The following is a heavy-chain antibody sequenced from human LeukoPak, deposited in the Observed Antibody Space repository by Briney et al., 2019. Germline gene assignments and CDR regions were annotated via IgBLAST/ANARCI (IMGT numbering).Heavy chain of an antibody. J-gene: IGHJ4*02. D-gene: IGHD4-23*01. CDR1: GFTFTSYV. CDR3: AKFAASDTLSGNYPPDFDY. CDR2: ISGSGGST. Sequence: GGSLRLSCAASGFTFTSYVISWVRQAPGKGLEWVSSISGSGGSTYYADSVKGRFAISRDNSKNTVYLQMNSLRAEDTAVYYCAKFAASDTLSGNYPPDFDYWGQGTLVTVSS. V-gene: IGHV3-23*01.